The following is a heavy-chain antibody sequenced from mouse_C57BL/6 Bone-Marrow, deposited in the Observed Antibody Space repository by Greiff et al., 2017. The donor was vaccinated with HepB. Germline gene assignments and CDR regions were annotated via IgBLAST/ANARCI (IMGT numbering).Heavy chain of an antibody. J-gene: IGHJ4*01. V-gene: IGHV6-6*01. CDR2: IRNKANNHAT. D-gene: IGHD2-4*01. CDR3: TRQALYYDYDVGYAMDY. CDR1: GFTFSDAW. Sequence: EVKVEESGGGLVQPGGSMKLSCAASGFTFSDAWMDWVRQSPEKGLEWVAEIRNKANNHATYYAESVKGRFTISRDDSKSSVYLQMNSLRAEDTGIYYCTRQALYYDYDVGYAMDYWGQGTSVTVSS.